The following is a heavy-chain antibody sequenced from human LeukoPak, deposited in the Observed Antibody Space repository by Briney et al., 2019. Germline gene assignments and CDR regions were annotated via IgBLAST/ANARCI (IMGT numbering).Heavy chain of an antibody. CDR1: RDTLTDYY. J-gene: IGHJ3*02. V-gene: IGHV1-2*02. CDR2: INPYSGGT. CDR3: AEVVAATGTVALDI. D-gene: IGHD1-26*01. Sequence: ASAKDSCMASRDTLTDYYMYWVRHALGQGLEWMGWINPYSGGTNYARKFQGRVTMTWDTSIGAAYMELSTLRSDDTAVYYCAEVVAATGTVALDIWGQGTMVSVSS.